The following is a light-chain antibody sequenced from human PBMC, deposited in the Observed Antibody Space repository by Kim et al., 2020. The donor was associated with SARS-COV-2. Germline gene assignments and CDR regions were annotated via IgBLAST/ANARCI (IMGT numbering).Light chain of an antibody. CDR1: KLGDKF. J-gene: IGLJ2*01. CDR2: QNN. CDR3: QTWDSSTEVV. Sequence: SYELTQPPSVSVSPGQTASIICSGDKLGDKFACWYQQKSDQSPVLVIYQNNKRPSGIPERFSGSNSGNTATLTISGTQAMDEADYYCQTWDSSTEVVFGGGTQLTVL. V-gene: IGLV3-1*01.